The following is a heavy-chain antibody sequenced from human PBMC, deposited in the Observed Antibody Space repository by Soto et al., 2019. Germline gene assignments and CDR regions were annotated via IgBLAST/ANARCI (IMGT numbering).Heavy chain of an antibody. CDR1: GYSFTSYW. V-gene: IGHV5-51*01. CDR3: ARCGRFHSSRTDYYYYGMDV. J-gene: IGHJ6*02. D-gene: IGHD6-13*01. CDR2: IYPGDSDT. Sequence: GESLKISCKGSGYSFTSYWIGWVRQMPGKGLEWMGIIYPGDSDTRYSPSFQGQVTISADKSISTAYLQWSSLKASDTAMYYCARCGRFHSSRTDYYYYGMDVWGQGTTVTVSS.